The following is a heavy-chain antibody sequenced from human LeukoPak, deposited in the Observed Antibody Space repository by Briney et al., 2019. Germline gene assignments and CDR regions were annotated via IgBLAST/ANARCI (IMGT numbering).Heavy chain of an antibody. Sequence: PSETLALTCAVHGGSFSGYYWSWIRQPPGKRREWIGEINHSGSTNYNPSLKSRVTISVDTSKNQFSLKLSSVTAADTAVYYCARRRVTIFGVVNYYFDYWGQGTLVTVSS. J-gene: IGHJ4*02. CDR3: ARRRVTIFGVVNYYFDY. CDR2: INHSGST. D-gene: IGHD3-3*01. V-gene: IGHV4-34*01. CDR1: GGSFSGYY.